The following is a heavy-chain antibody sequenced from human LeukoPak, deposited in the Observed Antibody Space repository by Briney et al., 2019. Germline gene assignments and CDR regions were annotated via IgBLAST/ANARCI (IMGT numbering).Heavy chain of an antibody. CDR1: GYTFTSYD. J-gene: IGHJ4*02. CDR2: MNPNSGNT. Sequence: ASVKVSCKASGYTFTSYDINWVRQATGQGLEWMGWMNPNSGNTGCAQKFQGRVTMTRNTSISTAYMELSSLRSEDTAVYYCARLGPRNYRYYFDYWGQGTLVTVSS. D-gene: IGHD1-7*01. CDR3: ARLGPRNYRYYFDY. V-gene: IGHV1-8*01.